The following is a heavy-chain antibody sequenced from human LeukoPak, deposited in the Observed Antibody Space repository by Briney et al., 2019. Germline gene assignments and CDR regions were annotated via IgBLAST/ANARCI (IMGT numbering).Heavy chain of an antibody. CDR1: GGSFSGYY. J-gene: IGHJ4*02. CDR3: TRGLGGPYFDY. Sequence: PSETLSLTCAVYGGSFSGYYWSWIRQPPAKGLEWIGEINHSGGTNYNPSLKSRVTISVDTSKNQFSLKLSSVTGADTAVYYCTRGLGGPYFDYWGQGTLVTVSS. D-gene: IGHD2-15*01. CDR2: INHSGGT. V-gene: IGHV4-34*01.